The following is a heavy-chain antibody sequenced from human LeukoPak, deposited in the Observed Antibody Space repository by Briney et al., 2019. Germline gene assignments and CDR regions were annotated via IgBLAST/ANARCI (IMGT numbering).Heavy chain of an antibody. CDR3: AKAQYSSSWSPNWFDP. CDR1: GFTFSSYA. D-gene: IGHD6-13*01. CDR2: ISGSGGST. V-gene: IGHV3-23*01. Sequence: QPGGSLRLSCAASGFTFSSYAMSWVRQAPGKGLEWVSAISGSGGSTYYADSVKGRFTISRDNSKNTLYLQMNSLRAEDTAVYYCAKAQYSSSWSPNWFDPWGQGTLVTVSS. J-gene: IGHJ5*02.